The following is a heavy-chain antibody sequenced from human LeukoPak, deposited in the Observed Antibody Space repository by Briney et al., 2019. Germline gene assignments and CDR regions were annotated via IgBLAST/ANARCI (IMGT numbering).Heavy chain of an antibody. D-gene: IGHD3-16*01. CDR1: GGSFSGYY. CDR2: INHSGST. J-gene: IGHJ4*02. Sequence: SETLSLTFAVYGGSFSGYYWSWIRQPPGKGLEWIGEINHSGSTNYNPSLKSRVTISVDTSKNQFSLKLSSVTAADTAVYYCARIGGLRRSVVYWGQGTLVTVSS. V-gene: IGHV4-34*01. CDR3: ARIGGLRRSVVY.